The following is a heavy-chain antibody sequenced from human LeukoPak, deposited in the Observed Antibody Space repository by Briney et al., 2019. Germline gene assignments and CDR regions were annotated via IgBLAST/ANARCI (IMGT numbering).Heavy chain of an antibody. V-gene: IGHV3-7*01. J-gene: IGHJ6*02. CDR1: GFTFSSYW. CDR2: IKQDGSEK. Sequence: GGSLRLSCAASGFTFSSYWMSWVRQAPGKGLEWVANIKQDGSEKYYVDSVKGRFTISRDNAKNSLYLQMNSLRAEDKAVYYCARARAGKDYYYYGMDVWGQGTTLTVSS. D-gene: IGHD3-10*01. CDR3: ARARAGKDYYYYGMDV.